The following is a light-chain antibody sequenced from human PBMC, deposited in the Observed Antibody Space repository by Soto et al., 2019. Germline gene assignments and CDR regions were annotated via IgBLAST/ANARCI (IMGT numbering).Light chain of an antibody. J-gene: IGKJ3*01. CDR2: GAS. CDR1: QSVSSN. CDR3: QQYNNWRTL. Sequence: EIVMTQSPATLSVSPGERATLSCRASQSVSSNLAWYQQKPGQAPRLLIYGASTRATGIPARFSGSGSGTEFTLTISSLQSEDFAVYYCQQYNNWRTLFGPGTKVDIK. V-gene: IGKV3D-15*01.